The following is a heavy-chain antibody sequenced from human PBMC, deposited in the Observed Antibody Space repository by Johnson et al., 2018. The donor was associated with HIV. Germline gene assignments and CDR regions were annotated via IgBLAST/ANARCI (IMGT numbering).Heavy chain of an antibody. Sequence: VQLVESGGGLVQPGRSLRLSCVASGVKLDDYAMHWVRQPPGKGLEWVAGITWNSHIVDYADSVKGRVTISRDTAKKSLYLQMNSLRPEDTAFDHCVKGFRRYLKFGGGLLDAFDLWGQGTMVTVSS. J-gene: IGHJ3*01. D-gene: IGHD3-9*01. CDR2: ITWNSHIV. V-gene: IGHV3-9*01. CDR1: GVKLDDYA. CDR3: VKGFRRYLKFGGGLLDAFDL.